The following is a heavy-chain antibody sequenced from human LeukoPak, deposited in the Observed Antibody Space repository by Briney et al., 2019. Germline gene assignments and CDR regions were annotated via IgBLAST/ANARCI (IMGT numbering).Heavy chain of an antibody. Sequence: ASVKVSCKASGYTFTGYYMHWVRQAPGQGLEWMGWINPNSGGTNYAQKFQGRVAMTRDTSISTAYMEQSRLRSDDTAVYYCASLVSSSPLGYCSGGSCYSQDYFDYWGKGTQVTVSS. D-gene: IGHD2-15*01. CDR2: INPNSGGT. CDR1: GYTFTGYY. CDR3: ASLVSSSPLGYCSGGSCYSQDYFDY. V-gene: IGHV1-2*02. J-gene: IGHJ4*02.